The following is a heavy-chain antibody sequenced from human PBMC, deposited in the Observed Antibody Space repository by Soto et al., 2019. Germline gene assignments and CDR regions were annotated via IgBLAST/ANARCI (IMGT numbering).Heavy chain of an antibody. J-gene: IGHJ6*02. Sequence: PSETLSLTCTVSGGSISSYYWSWIRQPPGKGLEWIGYIYYSGSTNYNPSLKSRVTISVDTSKNQFSLKLSSVTAADTAVYYCARGLGRDYYYYYYGMDVWGQGTTVTVSS. D-gene: IGHD3-10*01. CDR1: GGSISSYY. CDR2: IYYSGST. CDR3: ARGLGRDYYYYYYGMDV. V-gene: IGHV4-59*01.